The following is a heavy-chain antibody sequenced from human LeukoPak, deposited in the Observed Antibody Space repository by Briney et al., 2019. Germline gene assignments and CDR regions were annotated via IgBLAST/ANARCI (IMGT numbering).Heavy chain of an antibody. CDR3: ARSYDSSGYHDY. CDR1: GFTLSSYA. CDR2: ISYDGSNK. D-gene: IGHD3-22*01. J-gene: IGHJ4*02. Sequence: GGSLRLSCAASGFTLSSYAMHWVRQAPGKGLEWVAVISYDGSNKYYADSVKGRFTISRDNSKNTLYLQMNSLRAEDTAVYYCARSYDSSGYHDYWGQGTLVTVSS. V-gene: IGHV3-30*04.